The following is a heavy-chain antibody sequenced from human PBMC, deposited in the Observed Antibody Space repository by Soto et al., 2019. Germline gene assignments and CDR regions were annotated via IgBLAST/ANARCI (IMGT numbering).Heavy chain of an antibody. CDR3: ARDDYYYDSSGTYYFDY. D-gene: IGHD3-22*01. CDR2: INPSGGST. V-gene: IGHV1-46*03. Sequence: ASVKVSCKASGYTFTSYYMHWVRQAPGQGLEWMGIINPSGGSTSYAQKFQGRVTMTRDTSTSTVYMELSSLRSEDTAVYYCARDDYYYDSSGTYYFDYWGQGTLVTVSS. CDR1: GYTFTSYY. J-gene: IGHJ4*02.